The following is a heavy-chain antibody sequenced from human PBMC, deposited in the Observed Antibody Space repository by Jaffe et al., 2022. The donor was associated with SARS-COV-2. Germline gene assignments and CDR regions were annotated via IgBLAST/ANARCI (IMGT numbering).Heavy chain of an antibody. CDR3: ARPKSGNYYMDV. CDR1: GGSISSYY. CDR2: IYNSGSTSGST. Sequence: QVQLQESGPGLVKPSETLSLSCTVSGGSISSYYWSWIRQPPGKGLEWIGHIYNSGSTSGSTNYNPSLKSRVTISVDTSKNQVSLKLTSVTAADTAVYYCARPKSGNYYMDVWGQGTTVSVSS. V-gene: IGHV4-59*01. J-gene: IGHJ6*02. D-gene: IGHD1-26*01.